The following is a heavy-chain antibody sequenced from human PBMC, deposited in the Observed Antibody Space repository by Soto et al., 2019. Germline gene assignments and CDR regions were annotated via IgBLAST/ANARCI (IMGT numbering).Heavy chain of an antibody. CDR1: GFIFSTTD. Sequence: VSLRLSCAASGFIFSTTDMSWVRQAPGKGLEWLTTIEGSGEITYYADSVKGRFTISRDNSKSTVYLQMDSLTADDTAVYFCVKNSGWFNTWGQGTPVTVS. J-gene: IGHJ5*02. D-gene: IGHD3-10*01. V-gene: IGHV3-23*01. CDR2: IEGSGEIT. CDR3: VKNSGWFNT.